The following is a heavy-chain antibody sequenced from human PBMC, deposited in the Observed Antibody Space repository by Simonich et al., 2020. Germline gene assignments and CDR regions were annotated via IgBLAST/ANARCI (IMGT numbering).Heavy chain of an antibody. CDR2: INHSGST. CDR1: GGSFSGYY. J-gene: IGHJ3*02. V-gene: IGHV4-34*01. CDR3: ARPLGIVWAFDI. D-gene: IGHD3-16*01. Sequence: QVQLQQWGAGLLKPSETLSLTCAVYGGSFSGYYWSWIRQPQGKGLEWIGEINHSGSTNYNPSLKSRVTKSVDTSKNQFSLKLSSVTAADTAVYYCARPLGIVWAFDIWGQGTMVTVSS.